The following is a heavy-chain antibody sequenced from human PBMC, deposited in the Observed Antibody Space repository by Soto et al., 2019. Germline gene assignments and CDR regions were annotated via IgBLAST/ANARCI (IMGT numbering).Heavy chain of an antibody. Sequence: SETLSLTCAVPGGSISSSNWWSWVRQPPGEGLEWIGEIYHSGSTNYNPSLKSRVTISVDKSKNQFSLKLSSVTAADTAVYYCARVSGSYYYGMDVWGQGTTVTVSS. CDR3: ARVSGSYYYGMDV. V-gene: IGHV4-4*02. J-gene: IGHJ6*02. CDR1: GGSISSSNW. CDR2: IYHSGST.